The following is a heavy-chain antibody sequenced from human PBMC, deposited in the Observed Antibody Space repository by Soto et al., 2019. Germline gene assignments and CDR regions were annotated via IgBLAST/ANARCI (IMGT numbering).Heavy chain of an antibody. CDR3: ARSTESIAAPFDY. CDR1: GYSFTNSA. CDR2: INAGSGSA. D-gene: IGHD6-6*01. Sequence: ASVKVSCKASGYSFTNSAIHWLRQAPGQRLEWMGWINAGSGSAKYSQKFQGGVTITRDTSASTAYMELSSLKSGDTAMYYCARSTESIAAPFDYWGQGTLVTVSS. J-gene: IGHJ4*02. V-gene: IGHV1-3*01.